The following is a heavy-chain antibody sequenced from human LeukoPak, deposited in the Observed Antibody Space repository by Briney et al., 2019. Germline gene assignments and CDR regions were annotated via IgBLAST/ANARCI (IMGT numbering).Heavy chain of an antibody. J-gene: IGHJ4*02. D-gene: IGHD2-8*01. CDR3: ARCTNGVCSY. Sequence: GGSLRLSCAASGFTFSSYAMSWVRQAPGKGLEWVSAISGSGGSTYYADSVKGRFTISRDNAKNSLYLQMNSLRAEDTAVYYCARCTNGVCSYWGQGTLVTVSS. CDR1: GFTFSSYA. V-gene: IGHV3-23*01. CDR2: ISGSGGST.